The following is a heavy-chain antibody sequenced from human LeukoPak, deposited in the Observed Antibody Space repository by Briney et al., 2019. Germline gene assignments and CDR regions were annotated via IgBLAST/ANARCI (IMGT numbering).Heavy chain of an antibody. J-gene: IGHJ4*02. CDR1: GFTFSSYA. Sequence: ARSLRLACAAAGFTFSSYAVSWVRQAPGKGMEWVSRISGSGGSTYSADSVQGRFTISRDNSKNTLYLQMNSLRAEDTALYYCAKDRSCTNDICHGDFDYWGQGTLVTVSS. D-gene: IGHD2-8*01. CDR3: AKDRSCTNDICHGDFDY. CDR2: ISGSGGST. V-gene: IGHV3-23*01.